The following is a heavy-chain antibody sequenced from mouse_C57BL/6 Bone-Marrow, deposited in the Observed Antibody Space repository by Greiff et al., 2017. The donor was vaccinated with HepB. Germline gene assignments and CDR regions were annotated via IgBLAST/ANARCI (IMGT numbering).Heavy chain of an antibody. CDR3: AREDYSNANSY. J-gene: IGHJ2*01. CDR1: GYTFTSYW. D-gene: IGHD2-5*01. CDR2: IHPNSGST. V-gene: IGHV1-64*01. Sequence: QVQLQQPGAELVKPGASVKLSCKASGYTFTSYWMHWVKQRPGQGLEWIGMIHPNSGSTNYNEKFKSKATLTVDKSSSTAYMQLSSLTAEDSAVYYCAREDYSNANSYWGQGTTLTVSS.